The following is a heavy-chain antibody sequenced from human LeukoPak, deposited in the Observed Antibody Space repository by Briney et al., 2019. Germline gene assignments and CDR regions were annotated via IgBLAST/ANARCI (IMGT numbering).Heavy chain of an antibody. V-gene: IGHV3-23*01. J-gene: IGHJ1*01. CDR1: GLTFSSYS. D-gene: IGHD6-13*01. CDR2: ISASGGDT. Sequence: PGGSLRLSCVVSGLTFSSYSMSWVRQAPGKGLDWVSGISASGGDTWYPDSVKGRFTISRDNSKNTLFLQMSSLRVEDTAMYYCARRIAGSDTGGYFQEWGQGTLATVSS. CDR3: ARRIAGSDTGGYFQE.